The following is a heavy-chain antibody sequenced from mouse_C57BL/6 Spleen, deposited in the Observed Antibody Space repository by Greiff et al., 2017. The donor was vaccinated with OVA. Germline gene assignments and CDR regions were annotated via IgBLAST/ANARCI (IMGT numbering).Heavy chain of an antibody. D-gene: IGHD2-1*01. V-gene: IGHV1-42*01. CDR1: GYSFTGYY. CDR2: INPSTGGT. J-gene: IGHJ3*01. Sequence: VQLQQSGPELVKPGASVKISCKASGYSFTGYYMNWVKQSPEKSLESIGEINPSTGGTTYNQKFKAKATLTVDKSSSTAYMQLKSLTSEDSAVYYCARIYYGNYEAYWGQGTLVTVSA. CDR3: ARIYYGNYEAY.